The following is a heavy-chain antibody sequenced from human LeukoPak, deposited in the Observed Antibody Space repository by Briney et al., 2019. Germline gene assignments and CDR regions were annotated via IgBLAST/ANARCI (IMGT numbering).Heavy chain of an antibody. D-gene: IGHD3-3*01. Sequence: SETLSLTCAVYGGSFSGYYWSWIRQPPGKGLEWIGEINHSGSTNYNPSLKSRVTISVDTSKNQFSLKLSSVTAADTAVYYCARKFSKATYYDFWSGYYYFDYWGQGTLVTVS. V-gene: IGHV4-34*01. CDR3: ARKFSKATYYDFWSGYYYFDY. CDR2: INHSGST. J-gene: IGHJ4*02. CDR1: GGSFSGYY.